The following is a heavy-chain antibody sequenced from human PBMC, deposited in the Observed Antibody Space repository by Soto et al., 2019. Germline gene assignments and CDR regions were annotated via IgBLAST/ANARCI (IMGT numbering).Heavy chain of an antibody. Sequence: GGSLRLSCAASGFTFGSYAMHWVRQAPGKGLEWVAVISYDGSNKYYADSVKGRFTISRDNSKNTLYLQMNSLRAEDTAVYYCARPLLEWLLFLGMDVWGQGTTVTVSS. J-gene: IGHJ6*02. V-gene: IGHV3-30-3*01. CDR3: ARPLLEWLLFLGMDV. CDR2: ISYDGSNK. CDR1: GFTFGSYA. D-gene: IGHD3-3*01.